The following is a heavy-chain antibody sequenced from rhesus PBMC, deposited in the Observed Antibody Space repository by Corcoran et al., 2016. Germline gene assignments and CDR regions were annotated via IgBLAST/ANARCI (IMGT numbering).Heavy chain of an antibody. J-gene: IGHJ4*01. Sequence: QVQLQESGPGVVKSSETLSLTCAVSGGSISGGYDWSWIRQPPGKGLEWIGYNSGSSRSTNYNTSLKNRVTISKDASKNEFSLKLSSVTAADTAVYYCARIYTVTWLPIDYWGQGVLVTVSS. V-gene: IGHV4-76*01. CDR3: ARIYTVTWLPIDY. D-gene: IGHD4-23*01. CDR2: NSGSSRST. CDR1: GGSISGGYD.